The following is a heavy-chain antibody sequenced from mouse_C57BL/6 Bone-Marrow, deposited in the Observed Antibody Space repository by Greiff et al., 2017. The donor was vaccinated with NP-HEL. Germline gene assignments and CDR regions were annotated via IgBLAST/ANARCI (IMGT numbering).Heavy chain of an antibody. D-gene: IGHD2-2*01. V-gene: IGHV3-6*01. CDR1: GYSITSGYY. J-gene: IGHJ3*01. CDR2: ISYDGSN. CDR3: ARSWLRRGFAY. Sequence: EVQLVESGPGLVKPSQSLSLTCSVTGYSITSGYYWNWIRQFPGNKLEWMGYISYDGSNNYNPSLKNRISITRDTSKNQFFLKLNSVTTEDTATYYCARSWLRRGFAYWGQGTLVTVSA.